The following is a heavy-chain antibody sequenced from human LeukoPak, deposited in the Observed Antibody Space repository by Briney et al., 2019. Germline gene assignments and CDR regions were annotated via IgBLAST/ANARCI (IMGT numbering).Heavy chain of an antibody. CDR1: GYSFTSYW. V-gene: IGHV5-51*01. Sequence: GESLKISCKGSGYSFTSYWIGWVRQMPGKGLEWMGIIYPGDSDTRYSPSFQGQVAISADKSISTAYLQWSSLKASDTAMYYCARADYDFWSGYQQFDPWGQGTLVTVSS. CDR3: ARADYDFWSGYQQFDP. CDR2: IYPGDSDT. D-gene: IGHD3-3*01. J-gene: IGHJ5*02.